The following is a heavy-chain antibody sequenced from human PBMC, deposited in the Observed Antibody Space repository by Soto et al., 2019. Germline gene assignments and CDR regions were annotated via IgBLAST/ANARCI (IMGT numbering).Heavy chain of an antibody. D-gene: IGHD6-19*01. CDR1: GFTFSSYW. Sequence: EVQLVESGGGLVQPGGSLRLSCAASGFTFSSYWLHWVRQAPGKGLVWVSRINSDGSSTSYADSVKGRFTISRDNAKNTLYLQMNSLRAEDTAVYYCARDLVDSSGWYFLPPGDFDIWGQGTMVTVSS. J-gene: IGHJ3*02. CDR2: INSDGSST. V-gene: IGHV3-74*01. CDR3: ARDLVDSSGWYFLPPGDFDI.